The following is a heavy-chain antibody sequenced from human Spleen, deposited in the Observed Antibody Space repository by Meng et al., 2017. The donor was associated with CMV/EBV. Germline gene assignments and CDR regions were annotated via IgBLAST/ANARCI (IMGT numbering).Heavy chain of an antibody. CDR3: ASGDSGWINWFDP. V-gene: IGHV4-61*01. J-gene: IGHJ5*02. CDR2: IYYSGST. D-gene: IGHD1-26*01. Sequence: SGGSVSSTSYYWTWIRQPPGKGLEWIGYIYYSGSTNYNPSLKSRVTISVDTSKNQFSLKLSSVTAADTAVYYCASGDSGWINWFDPWGQGTLVTVSS. CDR1: GGSVSSTSYY.